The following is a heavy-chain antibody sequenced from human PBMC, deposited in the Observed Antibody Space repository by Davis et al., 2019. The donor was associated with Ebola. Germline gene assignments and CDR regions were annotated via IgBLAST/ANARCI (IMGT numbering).Heavy chain of an antibody. J-gene: IGHJ4*02. CDR1: GFVFSNSP. D-gene: IGHD3-10*01. CDR3: ATAALWFGDSPDH. Sequence: GESLKISCAVSGFVFSNSPMSWVRQTPGKGLEWVSAISGSGWTTYYADSVKGRFTISRDNAKNTVHLQMSSLTADDTAIYYCATAALWFGDSPDHWGQGILVTVSS. CDR2: ISGSGWTT. V-gene: IGHV3-23*01.